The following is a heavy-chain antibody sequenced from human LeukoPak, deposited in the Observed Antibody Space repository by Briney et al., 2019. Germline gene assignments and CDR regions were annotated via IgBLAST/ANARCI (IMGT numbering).Heavy chain of an antibody. Sequence: IPSETLSLTCTVSGGSISSSSYYWGWIRQPPGKGLEWIGSIYYSGSTYYNPSLKSRVTISVDTSKNRFSLKLSSVTAADTAVYYCARDESYYDSSGYPTWGQGTLVTVSS. CDR2: IYYSGST. J-gene: IGHJ5*02. CDR3: ARDESYYDSSGYPT. CDR1: GGSISSSSYY. V-gene: IGHV4-39*07. D-gene: IGHD3-22*01.